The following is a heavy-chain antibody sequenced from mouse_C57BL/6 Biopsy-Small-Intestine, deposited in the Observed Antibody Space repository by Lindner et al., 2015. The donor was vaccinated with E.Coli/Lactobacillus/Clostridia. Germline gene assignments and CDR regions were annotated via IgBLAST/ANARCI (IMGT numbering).Heavy chain of an antibody. CDR1: GYTFTSYY. CDR3: ARAGAYGMDV. Sequence: SVKVSCKASGYTFTSYYMHWVRQAPGQGLEWMGRINPSGGDTSYPQNFQGRVTMTRDTSTSTVHMALSSLRSEDTAVYYCARAGAYGMDVWGQGTTVTVSS. V-gene: IGHV1S127*01. CDR2: INPSGGDT. J-gene: IGHJ1*01. D-gene: IGHD1-1*01.